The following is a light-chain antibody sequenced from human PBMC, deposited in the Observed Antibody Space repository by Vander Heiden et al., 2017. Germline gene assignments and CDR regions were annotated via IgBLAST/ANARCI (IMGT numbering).Light chain of an antibody. Sequence: IQMTQSPSSLSASVGDRVSITCRASQSISSYLNWYHHKPGKAPKLLIYAASTLHSGVPSRFSGSGSGTDFTLTISSLQPEDFATYYCQQTYSTPRTFGQGTKLEIK. CDR1: QSISSY. V-gene: IGKV1-39*01. CDR2: AAS. J-gene: IGKJ2*01. CDR3: QQTYSTPRT.